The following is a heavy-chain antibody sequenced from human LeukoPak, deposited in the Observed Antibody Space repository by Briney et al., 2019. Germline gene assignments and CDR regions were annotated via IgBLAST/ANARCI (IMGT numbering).Heavy chain of an antibody. CDR1: GFTFSSYW. Sequence: PGGSLRLSCAASGFTFSSYWMHWVRQAPGKGLVWVSRINTDGSSTSYADSVKGRFTISRDNAKNTAYLQMNSLRAEDTAVYYCARDVGDSSPTLDYWGQGTLVTVSS. V-gene: IGHV3-74*01. D-gene: IGHD2-21*02. J-gene: IGHJ4*02. CDR3: ARDVGDSSPTLDY. CDR2: INTDGSST.